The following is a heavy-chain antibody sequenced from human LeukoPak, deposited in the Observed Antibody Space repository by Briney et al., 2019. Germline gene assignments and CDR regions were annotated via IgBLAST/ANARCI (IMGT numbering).Heavy chain of an antibody. D-gene: IGHD6-13*01. J-gene: IGHJ4*02. CDR3: ARGVYIAAAQYGY. V-gene: IGHV4-59*01. CDR2: IYYSGTT. CDR1: GGSISSYY. Sequence: SETLSLTCTVSGGSISSYYWSWIRQPPGKGLEWIGYIYYSGTTNYNPSLKSRVIISVDTSKNQFSLKLSSVTAADTAVYYCARGVYIAAAQYGYWGQGTLVTVSS.